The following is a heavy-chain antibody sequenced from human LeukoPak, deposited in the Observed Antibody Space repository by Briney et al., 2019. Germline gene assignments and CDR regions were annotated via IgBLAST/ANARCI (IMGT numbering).Heavy chain of an antibody. V-gene: IGHV3-30*02. Sequence: GGSLRLSCAASGFTFSSYGMHWVRQAPGKGLEWVAFIRYDGSNKYYADSVKGRFTISRDNSKDTLYLQMNSLRAEDTAVYYCAKEGPRIAAAGTGFDYWGQGTLVTVSS. CDR2: IRYDGSNK. CDR1: GFTFSSYG. J-gene: IGHJ4*02. D-gene: IGHD6-13*01. CDR3: AKEGPRIAAAGTGFDY.